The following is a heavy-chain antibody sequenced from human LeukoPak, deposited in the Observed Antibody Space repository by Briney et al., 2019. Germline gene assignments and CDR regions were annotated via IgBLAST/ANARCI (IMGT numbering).Heavy chain of an antibody. CDR2: IIPIFGTA. CDR3: ARSPLWFGELSAYFDY. D-gene: IGHD3-10*01. V-gene: IGHV1-69*06. CDR1: GGTFSSYA. Sequence: SVKVSCKASGGTFSSYAISWVRQAPGQGLEWMGGIIPIFGTANYAQKFQGRVTITADKSTSTAYMELSSLRSEDTAVYYCARSPLWFGELSAYFDYWGQGTLVTVSS. J-gene: IGHJ4*02.